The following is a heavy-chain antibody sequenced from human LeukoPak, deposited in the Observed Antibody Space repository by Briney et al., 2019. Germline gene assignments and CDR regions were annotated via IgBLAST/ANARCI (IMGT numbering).Heavy chain of an antibody. J-gene: IGHJ5*02. CDR1: GGSISISNYY. Sequence: SETLSLTCTVSGGSISISNYYWGWIRQPPGKGLEWIGSMSYSGRTYYNPSLKSRVTMSVDMSKNQFSLKLNSVTAADTAVYYCARDYLTFYYDSNGPPGWFDPWGQGTLVTVSS. V-gene: IGHV4-39*07. CDR2: MSYSGRT. D-gene: IGHD3-22*01. CDR3: ARDYLTFYYDSNGPPGWFDP.